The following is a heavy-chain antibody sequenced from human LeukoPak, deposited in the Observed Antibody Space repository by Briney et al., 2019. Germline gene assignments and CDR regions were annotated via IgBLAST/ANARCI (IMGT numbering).Heavy chain of an antibody. Sequence: GGSLRLSCAASGFTFSSYSMNWVRQAPGKGLEWVSYISSSSSTIYYADSVKGRFTISGDNAKNSLYLQMNSLRAEDTAVYYCARDANYYDSSGYYGAFDIWGQGTMVTVSS. CDR3: ARDANYYDSSGYYGAFDI. D-gene: IGHD3-22*01. CDR2: ISSSSSTI. CDR1: GFTFSSYS. J-gene: IGHJ3*02. V-gene: IGHV3-48*01.